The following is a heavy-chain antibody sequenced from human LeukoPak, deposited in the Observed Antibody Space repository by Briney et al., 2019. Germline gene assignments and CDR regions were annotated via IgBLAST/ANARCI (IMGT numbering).Heavy chain of an antibody. D-gene: IGHD4-17*01. Sequence: GGSLRLSCAASGFTFSSYGMSWVRQAPGKGLEWVSAISGSGGSTYYADSVKGRFTISRDNSKNTLYLQMNSLRAEDTAVYYCARETDYEPAYDYWGQGTLVTVSS. CDR1: GFTFSSYG. CDR2: ISGSGGST. CDR3: ARETDYEPAYDY. V-gene: IGHV3-23*01. J-gene: IGHJ4*02.